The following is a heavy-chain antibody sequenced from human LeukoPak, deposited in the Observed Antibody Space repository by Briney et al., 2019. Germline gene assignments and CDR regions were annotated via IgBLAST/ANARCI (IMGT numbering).Heavy chain of an antibody. J-gene: IGHJ4*02. CDR1: GFTFSSYG. D-gene: IGHD5-12*01. Sequence: GGSLRLSCAASGFTFSSYGMHWVRQAPGKGLEWVAVISYDGSNKYYADSVKGRFTISRDNSKNTLYLQMNSLRAEDTAVYYCARDLRSGYDLYYFDYWGQGTLVTVSS. CDR3: ARDLRSGYDLYYFDY. V-gene: IGHV3-30*03. CDR2: ISYDGSNK.